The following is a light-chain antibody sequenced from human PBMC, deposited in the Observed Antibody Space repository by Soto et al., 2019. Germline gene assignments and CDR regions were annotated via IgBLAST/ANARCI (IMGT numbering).Light chain of an antibody. CDR3: QQSYSTPPT. CDR1: QIISSY. V-gene: IGKV1-39*01. Sequence: DIPMTQSPSSLSASVGDRVTITCRASQIISSYLNWYQQKPGKAPKLLIYAASSLHSGVPSRFSGSSSGTDLTLTISSLQPEDFATYYCQQSYSTPPTFGQGTKLDIK. CDR2: AAS. J-gene: IGKJ2*01.